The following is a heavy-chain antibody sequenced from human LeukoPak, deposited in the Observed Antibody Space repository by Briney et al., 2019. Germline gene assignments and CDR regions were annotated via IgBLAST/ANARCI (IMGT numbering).Heavy chain of an antibody. CDR1: RGSISGYY. CDR2: IFYRGTT. CDR3: GHGKKEWNVEI. J-gene: IGHJ3*02. V-gene: IGHV4-59*08. D-gene: IGHD3-3*01. Sequence: SETLSLTCTVSRGSISGYYWSWIRQTPGKGLEWIGYIFYRGTTNYNPSLKSRVTISVDRSKNQFSLQLGSVTAADTAVYYCGHGKKEWNVEIWGQGTMVTVSS.